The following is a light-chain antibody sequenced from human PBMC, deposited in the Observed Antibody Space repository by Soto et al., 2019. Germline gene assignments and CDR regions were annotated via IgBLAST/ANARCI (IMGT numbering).Light chain of an antibody. CDR1: SSDVGGYNY. CDR2: DVS. CDR3: RSYPSLSTRLYL. J-gene: IGLJ1*01. V-gene: IGLV2-14*01. Sequence: QSALTQPASVSGSPGQSITISCTGTSSDVGGYNYVSWYQQHPGKAPKLMIYDVSNRPSGVSNRFSGSKSGNTASLTISGLQAEDEADYYCRSYPSLSTRLYLLGSGTKFAVL.